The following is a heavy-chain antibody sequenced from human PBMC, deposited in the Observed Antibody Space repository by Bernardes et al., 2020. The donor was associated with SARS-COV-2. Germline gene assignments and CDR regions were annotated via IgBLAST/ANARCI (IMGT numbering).Heavy chain of an antibody. J-gene: IGHJ6*02. V-gene: IGHV4-39*01. CDR1: GGSISNSNYY. Sequence: SETLSLTCTVSGGSISNSNYYWGWIRQPPGKGLEWIGSIYSSGTTYYNPSLQRPVTKSLDTSKNQFSLRLTSVTAADTAVYYCAGSSCGRDCYIGGLRSWDYGMDVWGQGTTVTVSS. CDR2: IYSSGTT. CDR3: AGSSCGRDCYIGGLRSWDYGMDV. D-gene: IGHD2-21*02.